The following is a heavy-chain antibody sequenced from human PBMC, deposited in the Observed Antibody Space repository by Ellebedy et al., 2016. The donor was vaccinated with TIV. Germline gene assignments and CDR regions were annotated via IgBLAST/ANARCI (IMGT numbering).Heavy chain of an antibody. J-gene: IGHJ5*02. CDR1: AYTFPNYY. D-gene: IGHD6-13*01. V-gene: IGHV1-46*01. CDR3: ARYISEYTSSWFNWFDP. CDR2: INPGGGGP. Sequence: AASVKVSCKASAYTFPNYYMNWVRQAPGQGLEWMGIINPGGGGPSYAQKFQGRVTMTRDTSTSTVYMELSRLSSEDTALYYCARYISEYTSSWFNWFDPWGQGTLVTVSS.